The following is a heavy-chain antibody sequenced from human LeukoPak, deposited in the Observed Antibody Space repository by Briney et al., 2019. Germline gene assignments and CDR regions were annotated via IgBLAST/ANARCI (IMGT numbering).Heavy chain of an antibody. J-gene: IGHJ4*02. CDR1: GFTFKNFG. CDR2: IWYDGSNK. Sequence: GTSLRLSCAGSGFTFKNFGIHWVRQAPGKGLEGVTLIWYDGSNKYYADSVKGRFTVSRDNSKNTVWLQMDSLRAEDTALYYCARAGLGASSDVWGQGTLVTVSS. D-gene: IGHD1-26*01. CDR3: ARAGLGASSDV. V-gene: IGHV3-33*01.